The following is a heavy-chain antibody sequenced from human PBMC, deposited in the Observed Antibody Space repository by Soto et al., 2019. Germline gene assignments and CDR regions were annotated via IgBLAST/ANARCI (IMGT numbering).Heavy chain of an antibody. CDR1: GGTFSSYA. Sequence: QVQLVQSGAEVKKPGSSVKVSCKASGGTFSSYAISWVRQAPGQGLEWMGGIIPIFGTANYAQKFQGRVTITADKATSTADMELSSLRAEDTAVYYCARGRGYYYDSSGYYFDYWGQGTLVTVSS. J-gene: IGHJ4*02. V-gene: IGHV1-69*06. D-gene: IGHD3-22*01. CDR2: IIPIFGTA. CDR3: ARGRGYYYDSSGYYFDY.